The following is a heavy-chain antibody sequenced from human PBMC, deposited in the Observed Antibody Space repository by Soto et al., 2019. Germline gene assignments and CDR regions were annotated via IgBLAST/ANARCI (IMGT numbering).Heavy chain of an antibody. D-gene: IGHD5-18*01. CDR1: GGSISSYY. CDR2: IYYSGST. CDR3: ARDRGYSYGYYRYYYGMDV. J-gene: IGHJ6*02. Sequence: SETLSLTCTVSGGSISSYYWSWIRQPPGKGLEWIGYIYYSGSTNYNPSLKSRVTISVDTSKNQFSLKLSSVTAADTAVYYCARDRGYSYGYYRYYYGMDVWGQGTTVTVSS. V-gene: IGHV4-59*01.